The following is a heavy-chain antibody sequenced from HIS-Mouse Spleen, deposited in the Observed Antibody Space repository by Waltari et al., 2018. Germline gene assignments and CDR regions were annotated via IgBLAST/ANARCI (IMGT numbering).Heavy chain of an antibody. V-gene: IGHV2-70*15. J-gene: IGHJ4*02. CDR2: IDWDDDK. D-gene: IGHD6-19*01. CDR3: ARIAEGYSSGWYAFDY. CDR1: GFSLSTSGMC. Sequence: QVTLRESGPALGKPTQTLTLTCTFSGFSLSTSGMCVSWIRKPPGKALEWLARIDWDDDKYYSTSLKARLTISKDTSKNQVVLTMTNMDPVDTATYYCARIAEGYSSGWYAFDYWGQGTLVTVSS.